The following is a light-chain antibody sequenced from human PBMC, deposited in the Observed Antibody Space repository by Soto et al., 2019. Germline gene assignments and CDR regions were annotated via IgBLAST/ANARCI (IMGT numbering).Light chain of an antibody. V-gene: IGKV1-9*01. J-gene: IGKJ3*01. CDR1: QDVSRF. CDR3: QQLNSYVFT. CDR2: AAA. Sequence: DIQLTQSPSFLSASVGDRVTISCRASQDVSRFLAWYQQKPGKATNLLIYAAAPLQSGDPSRFSGSGYGTEFTLKISSLQPEDFATYYCQQLNSYVFTFGPGAKVDIK.